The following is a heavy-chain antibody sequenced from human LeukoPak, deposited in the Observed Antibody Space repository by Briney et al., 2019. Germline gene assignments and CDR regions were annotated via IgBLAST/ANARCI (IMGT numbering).Heavy chain of an antibody. J-gene: IGHJ4*02. CDR2: IYHSGST. D-gene: IGHD5-24*01. Sequence: SQTLSLTCTVSGASISSGYYWGWIRQPPGKGLEWIGSIYHSGSTYYNPSLKSRVTISVDTSKNQFSLKLSSVTAADTAVYYCARSPTWPPYYFDYWGQGTLVTVSS. CDR3: ARSPTWPPYYFDY. V-gene: IGHV4-38-2*02. CDR1: GASISSGYY.